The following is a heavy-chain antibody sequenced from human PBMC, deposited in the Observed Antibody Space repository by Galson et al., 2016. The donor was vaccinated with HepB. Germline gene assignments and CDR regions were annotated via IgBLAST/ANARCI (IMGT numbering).Heavy chain of an antibody. CDR2: ITDSGHDT. CDR3: AQDKASMSVGATNFQH. Sequence: SLRLSCAASGFTFSNSAMSWVRQAPGKGLEWASIITDSGHDTYYADPLKGRFTISRDNSRNTMYLQMNSLRAEDTAFYYCAQDKASMSVGATNFQHWGQGTLVIVSS. CDR1: GFTFSNSA. V-gene: IGHV3-23*01. J-gene: IGHJ1*01. D-gene: IGHD1-26*01.